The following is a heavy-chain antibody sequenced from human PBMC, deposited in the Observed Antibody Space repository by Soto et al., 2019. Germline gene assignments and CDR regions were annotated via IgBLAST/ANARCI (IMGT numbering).Heavy chain of an antibody. CDR1: GYTFTSYG. D-gene: IGHD5-12*01. V-gene: IGHV1-18*04. Sequence: ASVKVSCKASGYTFTSYGINWVRQAPGQGLEWMGWISASTGNTNYAESVQGRVTLTTDISTSTAYMELRRLTSNDTAVYYCARSPRVIVAAKGTLDYWGQGTPVTVSA. J-gene: IGHJ4*02. CDR2: ISASTGNT. CDR3: ARSPRVIVAAKGTLDY.